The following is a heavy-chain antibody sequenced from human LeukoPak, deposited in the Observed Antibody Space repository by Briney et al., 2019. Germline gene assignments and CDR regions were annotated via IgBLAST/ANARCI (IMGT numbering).Heavy chain of an antibody. CDR1: GYTGYY. CDR2: INPNNGDT. CDR3: ARNSLVGGTYYYGMDV. J-gene: IGHJ6*02. D-gene: IGHD1-26*01. V-gene: IGHV1-2*02. Sequence: ASVKVSCKASGYTGYYMHWVRPAPGQGLEWMGWINPNNGDTNYAQKFQGRVTMTRDTSISTAYMELSRLRSDDTAVYYCARNSLVGGTYYYGMDVWGQGTTVTVSS.